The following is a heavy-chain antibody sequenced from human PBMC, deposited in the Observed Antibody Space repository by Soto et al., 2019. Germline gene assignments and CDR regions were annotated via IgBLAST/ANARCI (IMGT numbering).Heavy chain of an antibody. D-gene: IGHD2-21*02. V-gene: IGHV3-48*02. CDR3: ARLPKGSLVTA. CDR2: ISSSGATT. CDR1: GFRFSDHS. Sequence: VQLVESGGGLVSPGGSLTLSCVGSGFRFSDHSMHWVRRAPGTGLQWLSYISSSGATTHYADSVRGRFTVSRDNAKNSVFLRMDSLRDDDTAMYYCARLPKGSLVTAWGQGTLVTVSS. J-gene: IGHJ4*02.